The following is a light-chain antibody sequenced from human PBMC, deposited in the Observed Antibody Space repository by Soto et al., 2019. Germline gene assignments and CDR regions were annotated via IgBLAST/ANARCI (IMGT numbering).Light chain of an antibody. Sequence: ETVMTQSPGTLSVSPGERATLSCRARQSVNSALAWYQAKVGQPPKLLIYGASTRATGIPARFSGSGSGTEFTLTISSLQSEDSGIYYCQQYNIWPTFGQGTKVEV. J-gene: IGKJ1*01. CDR1: QSVNSA. V-gene: IGKV3-15*01. CDR2: GAS. CDR3: QQYNIWPT.